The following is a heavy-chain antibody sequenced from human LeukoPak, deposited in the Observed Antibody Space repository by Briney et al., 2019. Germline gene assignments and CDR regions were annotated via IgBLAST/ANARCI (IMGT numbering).Heavy chain of an antibody. D-gene: IGHD3-10*01. Sequence: WGSLKLSCAASGFTFSSYSMNWVRQAPGQGLEWIASISSSSSYIYYADSVKGRFTISRDNAKNSLYLQMNSLRAEDTAVYYCARDHGTMVRGANFDYWGQGTLVTVSS. V-gene: IGHV3-21*01. J-gene: IGHJ4*02. CDR2: ISSSSSYI. CDR3: ARDHGTMVRGANFDY. CDR1: GFTFSSYS.